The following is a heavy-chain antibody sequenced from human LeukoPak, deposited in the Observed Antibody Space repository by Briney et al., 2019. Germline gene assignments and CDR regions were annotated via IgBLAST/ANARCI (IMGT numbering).Heavy chain of an antibody. CDR1: GFTFRDAA. CDR2: IWYDGINK. Sequence: GGSLRLSCAASGFTFRDAAMTWVRQAPGKGLEWVAVIWYDGINKYYADSVKGRCTISRDNSKNTMYLQMNSLRAEDTAVYYCARVAPIYSSSLYYLDYWGQGTLVTVSS. D-gene: IGHD6-13*01. CDR3: ARVAPIYSSSLYYLDY. V-gene: IGHV3-33*08. J-gene: IGHJ4*02.